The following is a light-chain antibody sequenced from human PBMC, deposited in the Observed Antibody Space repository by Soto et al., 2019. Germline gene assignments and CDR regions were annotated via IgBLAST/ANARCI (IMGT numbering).Light chain of an antibody. Sequence: EIVMTKSPATLSVSPGERATLSCGASQSVSSNLAWYQQKPGQAPRLLIYGASTRATGIPARFSGSGSGTEFTLTIRSLQSEDFAVYYCQQYDNWPPWTFGQGTKVEIK. J-gene: IGKJ1*01. CDR2: GAS. CDR1: QSVSSN. V-gene: IGKV3-15*01. CDR3: QQYDNWPPWT.